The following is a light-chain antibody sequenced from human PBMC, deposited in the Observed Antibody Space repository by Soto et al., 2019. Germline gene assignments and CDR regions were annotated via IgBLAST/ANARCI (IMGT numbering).Light chain of an antibody. J-gene: IGLJ2*01. CDR2: DVS. CDR1: NSDIGGYNY. CDR3: SSYTSRSTLGV. Sequence: QSALTQPASVSGSPGQSITISCTGTNSDIGGYNYVSWYQQHPGKAPKLMIYDVSNRPSGVSYRFSGSKSGNTASLNISGRQAEDAADYYFSSYTSRSTLGVFGGGTKPTVL. V-gene: IGLV2-14*03.